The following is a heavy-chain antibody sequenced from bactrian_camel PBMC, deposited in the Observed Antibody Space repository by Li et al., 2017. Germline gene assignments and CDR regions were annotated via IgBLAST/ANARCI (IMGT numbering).Heavy chain of an antibody. D-gene: IGHD7*01. CDR1: GITYRGPC. J-gene: IGHJ4*01. V-gene: IGHV3S53*01. CDR2: INSDGEA. Sequence: HVQLVESGGGSVQAGGSLRLSCVGSGITYRGPCMGWFRQVPGKQREGVAAINSDGEATYGEAVQGRFTISKDNLKNTLYLQMNNLQPDDTATYYCQGFAMNLHFPLDYGGRWDAYGQGTQVTVS.